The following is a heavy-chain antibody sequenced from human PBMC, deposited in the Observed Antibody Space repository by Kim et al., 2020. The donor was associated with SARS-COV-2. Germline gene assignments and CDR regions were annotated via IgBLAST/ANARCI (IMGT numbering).Heavy chain of an antibody. CDR2: IRSKAYGGTT. V-gene: IGHV3-49*04. CDR1: GFTFGDYA. J-gene: IGHJ6*03. D-gene: IGHD3-3*01. CDR3: TRDRTYYDFWSGYYAYYYYYMDV. Sequence: GGSLRLSCTASGFTFGDYAMSWVRQAPGKGLEWVGFIRSKAYGGTTEYAASVKGRFTISRDDSKSIAYLQMNSLKTEDTAVYYCTRDRTYYDFWSGYYAYYYYYMDVWGKGTPVTVSS.